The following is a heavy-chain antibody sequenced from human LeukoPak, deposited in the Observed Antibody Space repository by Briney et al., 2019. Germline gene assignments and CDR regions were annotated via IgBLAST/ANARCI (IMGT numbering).Heavy chain of an antibody. J-gene: IGHJ3*02. V-gene: IGHV4-61*02. CDR3: ARISLDAFDI. CDR2: IYTSGST. CDR1: GGSISSGSYY. Sequence: SQTLSLTCTVSGGSISSGSYYWSWIRQPAGKGLEWIGRIYTSGSTNCNPSLKSRVTISVDTSKNQFSLKLSSVTAADTAVYYCARISLDAFDIWGQGTMVTVSS.